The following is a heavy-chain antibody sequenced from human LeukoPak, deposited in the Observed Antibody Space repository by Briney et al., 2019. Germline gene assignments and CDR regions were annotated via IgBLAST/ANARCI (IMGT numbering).Heavy chain of an antibody. D-gene: IGHD1-26*01. CDR3: ARALDLSGSYYFDY. Sequence: GGSLRLSCAASGFTFSSYGMHWVRQAPGKGLEWVAVIWYDGSNKYYADSVKGRFTISRDNSKNTLYLQMNSLRAEDTAVYYCARALDLSGSYYFDYWGQGTLVTVSS. J-gene: IGHJ4*02. CDR2: IWYDGSNK. V-gene: IGHV3-33*01. CDR1: GFTFSSYG.